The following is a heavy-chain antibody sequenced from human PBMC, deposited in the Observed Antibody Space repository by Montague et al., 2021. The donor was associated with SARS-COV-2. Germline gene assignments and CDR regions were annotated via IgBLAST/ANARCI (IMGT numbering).Heavy chain of an antibody. CDR2: IYSGGST. Sequence: SLRLSCAASGFTVSSNYMSWVRQAPGKGLEWVSVIYSGGSTYYADSVTVRFTISRDNSKNTLYLQMNSLRAEDTAVYYCARGYYDSSGYYATVGVHWGQGTLVTVSS. V-gene: IGHV3-66*01. CDR3: ARGYYDSSGYYATVGVH. D-gene: IGHD3-22*01. CDR1: GFTVSSNY. J-gene: IGHJ4*02.